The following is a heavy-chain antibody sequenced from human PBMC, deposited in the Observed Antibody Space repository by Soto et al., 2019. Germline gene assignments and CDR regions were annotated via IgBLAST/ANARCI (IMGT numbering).Heavy chain of an antibody. Sequence: QVQLVQSGAEVKKPGSSVKVSCKASGGTFSSYAISWVRQAPGQGLEWMGGIIPIFGTANYAEKFQGRVTTTADASTSTAYMGLSSLRSEDTAVYYCARSYGGSYYYYDGMDVWGQGTTVAVSS. CDR3: ARSYGGSYYYYDGMDV. J-gene: IGHJ6*02. CDR1: GGTFSSYA. V-gene: IGHV1-69*12. CDR2: IIPIFGTA. D-gene: IGHD4-17*01.